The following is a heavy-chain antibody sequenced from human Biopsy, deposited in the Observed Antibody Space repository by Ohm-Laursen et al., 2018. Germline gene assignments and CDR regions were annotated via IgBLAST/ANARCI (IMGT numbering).Heavy chain of an antibody. J-gene: IGHJ5*02. CDR2: IFYRGST. Sequence: PGTLSLTCTVSGGSTSNNNYYWGWIRQPPGKGLEWIGSIFYRGSTHYKPSLKSRVNISVDTSKNQFSLKLTSVTAADTAVYYCARDYDTSGYYYVSWGQGTLVTVSS. CDR3: ARDYDTSGYYYVS. D-gene: IGHD3-22*01. V-gene: IGHV4-39*01. CDR1: GGSTSNNNYY.